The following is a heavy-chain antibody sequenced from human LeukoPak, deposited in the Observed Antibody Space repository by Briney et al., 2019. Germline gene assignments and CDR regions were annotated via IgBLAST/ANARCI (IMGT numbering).Heavy chain of an antibody. J-gene: IGHJ6*02. CDR2: MNPNSGNT. CDR1: GYTFTSYD. Sequence: ASVKVSCKASGYTFTSYDINWVRQATGQGLEWMGWMNPNSGNTGYAQKFQGRVTMTRNTSISTAYMELSSLRSEDTAVYYCARGGYSSSWNYYYYYGMDVWGQGTTVTVSS. CDR3: ARGGYSSSWNYYYYYGMDV. D-gene: IGHD6-13*01. V-gene: IGHV1-8*01.